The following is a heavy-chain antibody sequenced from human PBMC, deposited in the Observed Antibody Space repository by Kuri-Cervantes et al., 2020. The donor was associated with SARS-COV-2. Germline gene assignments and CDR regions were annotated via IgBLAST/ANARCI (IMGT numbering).Heavy chain of an antibody. CDR2: IYTSGST. J-gene: IGHJ3*02. Sequence: SETLSLTCTVSGGSISSYYWSWIRQPAGKGLEWIGRIYTSGSTNYNPSLKSRVTMSVDTSKNQFSLKLSSVTAADTAVYYCARGGFELRFLEWSIDAFDIWGQGTMVTVSS. CDR1: GGSISSYY. CDR3: ARGGFELRFLEWSIDAFDI. V-gene: IGHV4-4*07. D-gene: IGHD3-3*01.